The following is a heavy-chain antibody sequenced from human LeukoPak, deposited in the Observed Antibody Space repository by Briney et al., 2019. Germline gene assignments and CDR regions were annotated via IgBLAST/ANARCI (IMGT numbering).Heavy chain of an antibody. D-gene: IGHD3-16*02. Sequence: GGSLRLSCAASGFTVSSNYMSWVRQAPGKGLEWVSVIYSGGSTYYADSVKGRFTISRDHSKNTLYLQMNSLRAEDTAVYYCARGGVIKNFDYWGQGTLVTVSS. J-gene: IGHJ4*02. CDR2: IYSGGST. V-gene: IGHV3-53*01. CDR3: ARGGVIKNFDY. CDR1: GFTVSSNY.